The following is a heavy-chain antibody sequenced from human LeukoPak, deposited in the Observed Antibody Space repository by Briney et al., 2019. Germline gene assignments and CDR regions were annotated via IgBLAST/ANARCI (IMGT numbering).Heavy chain of an antibody. CDR1: GYTFTSYY. Sequence: ASVKVSCKASGYTFTSYYMHWVRQAPGHGLEWMGIINPSGGSPSYAQNFQGRVTMTRDTFTSTVYMQLSSLRSEDTAVYYCATDNSSSSPDAFDIWGQGTMVTVSS. CDR3: ATDNSSSSPDAFDI. CDR2: INPSGGSP. V-gene: IGHV1-46*01. D-gene: IGHD6-6*01. J-gene: IGHJ3*02.